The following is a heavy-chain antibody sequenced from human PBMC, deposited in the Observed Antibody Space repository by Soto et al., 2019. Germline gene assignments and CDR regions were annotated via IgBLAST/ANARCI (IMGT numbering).Heavy chain of an antibody. V-gene: IGHV3-23*01. Sequence: PGGSLRLSCAASGFTFSSSTMSWLRQSPGKGLEWVSAIIDSGGYTYYADSVKGRFTISRDNSKNTLYLQTNSLRAEDTALYYCAKENYYCYGTDVWGQGTTVTVSS. CDR3: AKENYYCYGTDV. CDR1: GFTFSSST. CDR2: IIDSGGYT. J-gene: IGHJ6*02.